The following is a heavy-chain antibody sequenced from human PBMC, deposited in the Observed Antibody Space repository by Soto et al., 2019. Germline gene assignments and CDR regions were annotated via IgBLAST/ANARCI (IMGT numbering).Heavy chain of an antibody. Sequence: GGSLRLSCAASGFTFSSYGMHWVRQAPGKGLEWVAVIYYDGSKKYYADSVKGRFTISRDNSKNTLYLHMNTLRAEDTAVYYCARDEAVANYYYGVDVWGQGTTVTVSS. CDR1: GFTFSSYG. V-gene: IGHV3-33*01. D-gene: IGHD6-19*01. J-gene: IGHJ6*02. CDR3: ARDEAVANYYYGVDV. CDR2: IYYDGSKK.